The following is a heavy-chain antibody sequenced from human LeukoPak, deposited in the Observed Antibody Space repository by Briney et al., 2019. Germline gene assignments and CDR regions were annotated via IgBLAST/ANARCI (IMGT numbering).Heavy chain of an antibody. CDR2: ISSSSSYI. V-gene: IGHV3-21*01. CDR1: GFTFSSYA. D-gene: IGHD5-18*01. J-gene: IGHJ4*02. CDR3: ARGFGHSYGYSSY. Sequence: GRSLRLSCAASGFTFSSYAVHWVRQAAGKGLEWVSSISSSSSYIYYADSVKGRFTISRDNAKNSLYLQMNSLRAEDTAVYYCARGFGHSYGYSSYWGQGTLVTVSS.